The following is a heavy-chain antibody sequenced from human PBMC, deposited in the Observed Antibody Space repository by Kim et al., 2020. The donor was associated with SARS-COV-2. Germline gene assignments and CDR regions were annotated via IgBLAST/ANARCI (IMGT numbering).Heavy chain of an antibody. D-gene: IGHD2-2*02. CDR3: ARSLGGYCSSTSCYKSEFDY. CDR2: IYPGDSDT. CDR1: GYSFTSYW. J-gene: IGHJ4*02. V-gene: IGHV5-51*01. Sequence: GESLKISCKGSGYSFTSYWIGWVRQMPGKGLEWMGIIYPGDSDTRYSPSFQGQVTISADKSISTAYLQWSSLKASDTAMYYCARSLGGYCSSTSCYKSEFDYWGQGTLVTVSS.